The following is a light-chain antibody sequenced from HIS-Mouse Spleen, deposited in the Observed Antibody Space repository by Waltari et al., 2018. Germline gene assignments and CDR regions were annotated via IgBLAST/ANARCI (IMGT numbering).Light chain of an antibody. CDR3: QSADSSGTYPSWV. J-gene: IGLJ3*02. CDR1: ALPKQY. CDR2: KDS. Sequence: SYELTQPPSVSVSPGQTARLTCSGDALPKQYAYWYQQKPGQAPSLVIYKDSERPSGIPERFSGSSSGTTVTLTISGVQAEDEADYYCQSADSSGTYPSWVFGGGTKLTVL. V-gene: IGLV3-25*03.